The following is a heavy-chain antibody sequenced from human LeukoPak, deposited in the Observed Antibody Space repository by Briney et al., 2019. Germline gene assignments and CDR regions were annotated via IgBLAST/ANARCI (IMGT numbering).Heavy chain of an antibody. J-gene: IGHJ3*02. D-gene: IGHD6-13*01. CDR2: IYYSGST. Sequence: SETLSLTCTVSGGSISSSSYYWGWIRQPPGKGLEWIGSIYYSGSTYYNPSLKSRVTISVDTSKNQFSLKPSSVTAADTAVYYCATLYSSSWYSAFDIWGQGTMVTVSS. CDR1: GGSISSSSYY. V-gene: IGHV4-39*01. CDR3: ATLYSSSWYSAFDI.